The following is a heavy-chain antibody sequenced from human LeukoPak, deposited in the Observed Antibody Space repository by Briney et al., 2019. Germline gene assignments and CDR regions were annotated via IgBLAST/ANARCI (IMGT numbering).Heavy chain of an antibody. J-gene: IGHJ4*02. D-gene: IGHD3-22*01. V-gene: IGHV6-1*01. CDR3: ARGTPYYYGSRGNDY. CDR1: GDSVSSNSAA. Sequence: SQTLSLTCAISGDSVSSNSAAWNWVRQSPSRGLEWLGRTYYRSKWYNDYAVSVKSRITINPDTSKNQFSLQLNSVTPEDTAVYYRARGTPYYYGSRGNDYWGQGTLVNVSS. CDR2: TYYRSKWYN.